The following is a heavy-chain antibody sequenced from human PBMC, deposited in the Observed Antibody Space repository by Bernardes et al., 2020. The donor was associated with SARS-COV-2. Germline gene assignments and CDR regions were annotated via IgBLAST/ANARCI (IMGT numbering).Heavy chain of an antibody. CDR3: VKDGLAAADTTGFDY. D-gene: IGHD6-13*01. J-gene: IGHJ4*02. V-gene: IGHV3-9*01. Sequence: GGSLRLSCAASGFTFDDYAMHWVRQAPGKGLEWVSGLDWNSGIIDYADSVKGRFTVSRDNAQNSLFLQMNSLRAEDTALYYCVKDGLAAADTTGFDYWGQGTLVTVSS. CDR2: LDWNSGII. CDR1: GFTFDDYA.